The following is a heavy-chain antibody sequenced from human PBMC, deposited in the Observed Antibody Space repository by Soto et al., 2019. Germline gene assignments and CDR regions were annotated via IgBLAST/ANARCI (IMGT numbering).Heavy chain of an antibody. J-gene: IGHJ4*02. CDR2: INGNADNS. D-gene: IGHD6-19*01. V-gene: IGHV3-74*01. CDR1: GFSFVSYW. CDR3: VRDFRGAVAGSEVDH. Sequence: EVQLAESGGGLVLTGGSLRLSCAASGFSFVSYWMHWVRQVQGEGLAWVSRINGNADNSDYADSVKGRFTISRDNAMNRLYLQMDSLRADDTGVYYCVRDFRGAVAGSEVDHWGQGTLVTVSS.